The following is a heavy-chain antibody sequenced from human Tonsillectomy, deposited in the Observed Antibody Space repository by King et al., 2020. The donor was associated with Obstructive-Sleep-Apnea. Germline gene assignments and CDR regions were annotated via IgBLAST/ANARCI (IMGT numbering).Heavy chain of an antibody. J-gene: IGHJ4*02. CDR1: GFTFSSYA. CDR3: AKELHSGYVSRYPGGY. V-gene: IGHV3-23*04. CDR2: ISGSGGST. Sequence: VQLVESGGGLVQPGGSLRLSCAASGFTFSSYAMSWVRQAPGKGLEWVSAISGSGGSTYYADSVKGRFTIPRDNSKNTLYLQMNSLRAEDTAVYYCAKELHSGYVSRYPGGYWGQGTLVTVSS. D-gene: IGHD5-12*01.